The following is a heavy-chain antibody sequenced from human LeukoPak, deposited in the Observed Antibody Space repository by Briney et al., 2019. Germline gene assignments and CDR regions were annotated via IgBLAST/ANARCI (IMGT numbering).Heavy chain of an antibody. CDR2: ISGSGGST. CDR3: AKDLGDYGDYVGYFDY. V-gene: IGHV3-23*01. CDR1: GFTFSSYA. D-gene: IGHD4-17*01. Sequence: TGGSLRLSCAASGFTFSSYAMSWVRQAPGKGLEWVSAISGSGGSTYYADSVKGRFTISRDNSKNTLYLQMNSLRVEDTAVYHCAKDLGDYGDYVGYFDYWGQGTLVTVSS. J-gene: IGHJ4*02.